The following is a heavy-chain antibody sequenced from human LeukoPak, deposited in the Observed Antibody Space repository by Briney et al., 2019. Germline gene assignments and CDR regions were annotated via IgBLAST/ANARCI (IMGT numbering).Heavy chain of an antibody. CDR2: IKEDGSLK. V-gene: IGHV3-7*01. Sequence: GGSLRLSCAASGFGFSNFWMSWVRQAPGKGPEWVANIKEDGSLKNYVDSVEGRFTVSRDNAKNTLYLRMNSLRLEDTAVYYCVRDWAPASMQAAPFDCWGQGTLVTVSS. CDR3: VRDWAPASMQAAPFDC. D-gene: IGHD2/OR15-2a*01. CDR1: GFGFSNFW. J-gene: IGHJ4*02.